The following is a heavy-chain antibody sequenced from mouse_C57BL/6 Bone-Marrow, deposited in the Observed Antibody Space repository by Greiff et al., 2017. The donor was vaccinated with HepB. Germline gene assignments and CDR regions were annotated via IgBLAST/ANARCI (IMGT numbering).Heavy chain of an antibody. CDR3: ARGNLGFDY. V-gene: IGHV1-81*01. Sequence: QVQLQQSGAELARPGASVKLSCKASGYTFTSYGISWVKQRTGQGLEWIGEIYPRSGNTYYNEKFKGKATLTADKSSSTAYMELRSLTSEDSAVYFCARGNLGFDYWGQGTTLTVSS. D-gene: IGHD4-1*01. J-gene: IGHJ2*01. CDR2: IYPRSGNT. CDR1: GYTFTSYG.